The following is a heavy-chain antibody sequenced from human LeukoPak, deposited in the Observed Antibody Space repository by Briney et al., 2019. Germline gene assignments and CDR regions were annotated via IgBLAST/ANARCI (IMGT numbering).Heavy chain of an antibody. Sequence: GGSLRLSCAASGFTFSDYYMSWIRQAPGKGLERVSYISGGSRYTNYADSVKGRFTISRDNAKNSLYLQMNSLRAEDTAVYYCAREYGSGSCFDFWGQGTLVTAS. J-gene: IGHJ4*02. CDR2: ISGGSRYT. V-gene: IGHV3-11*05. CDR1: GFTFSDYY. D-gene: IGHD3-10*01. CDR3: AREYGSGSCFDF.